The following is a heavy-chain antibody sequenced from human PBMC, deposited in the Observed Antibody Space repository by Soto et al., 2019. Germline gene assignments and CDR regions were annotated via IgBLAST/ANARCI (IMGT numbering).Heavy chain of an antibody. V-gene: IGHV4-61*01. CDR1: GGSISSASYY. CDR3: ASRHISMSLDY. J-gene: IGHJ4*02. Sequence: PSETLSLTCNVSGGSISSASYYWSWIRQPPGKGLEWIGFIYSSGSSGSTNYNPSLKSRVTISVDTSKNQFSLKLSPVTDADTAVYYCASRHISMSLDYWGQGTLVTVSS. CDR2: IYSSGSSGST. D-gene: IGHD3-22*01.